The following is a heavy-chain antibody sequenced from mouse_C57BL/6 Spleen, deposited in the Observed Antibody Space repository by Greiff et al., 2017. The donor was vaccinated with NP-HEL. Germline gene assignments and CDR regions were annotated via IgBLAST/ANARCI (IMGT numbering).Heavy chain of an antibody. CDR3: ARSELGLFDY. CDR2: INPSTGGT. CDR1: GYSFTGYY. Sequence: VQLKQSGPELVKPGASVKISCKASGYSFTGYYMNWVKQSPEKSLEWIGEINPSTGGTTYNQKFKAKATLTVDKSSSTAYMQLKSLTSEDSAVYYCARSELGLFDYWGQGTTLTVSS. V-gene: IGHV1-42*01. J-gene: IGHJ2*01. D-gene: IGHD4-1*01.